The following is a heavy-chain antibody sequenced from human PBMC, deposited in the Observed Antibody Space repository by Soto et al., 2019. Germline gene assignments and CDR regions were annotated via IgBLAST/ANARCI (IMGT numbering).Heavy chain of an antibody. CDR2: IYHRGST. CDR1: GGSSSSGGES. Sequence: QLQLQESGSGLVKPSQTLSLTCAVSGGSSSSGGESWSWIRQPPGKGMEWMGYIYHRGSTYYNTSLTRRATMSIDKSRTQFSLKLSSVTAADTAVYFCTRGVLDDSIGYYLINWGQGSLVTVSA. CDR3: TRGVLDDSIGYYLIN. D-gene: IGHD3-22*01. V-gene: IGHV4-30-2*01. J-gene: IGHJ4*02.